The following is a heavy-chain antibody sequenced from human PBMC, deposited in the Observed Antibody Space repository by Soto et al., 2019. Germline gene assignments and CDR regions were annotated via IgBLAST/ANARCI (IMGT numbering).Heavy chain of an antibody. Sequence: PGGSLRLSCAASGFTFGSYAMHWVRQAPGKGLEWVAVISYDGSNKYYADSVKGRFTISRDNSKNTLYLQMNSLRAEDTAVYYCARTMVAAAGALLDYWGQGTLVTVSS. D-gene: IGHD6-13*01. CDR1: GFTFGSYA. CDR2: ISYDGSNK. V-gene: IGHV3-30-3*01. CDR3: ARTMVAAAGALLDY. J-gene: IGHJ4*02.